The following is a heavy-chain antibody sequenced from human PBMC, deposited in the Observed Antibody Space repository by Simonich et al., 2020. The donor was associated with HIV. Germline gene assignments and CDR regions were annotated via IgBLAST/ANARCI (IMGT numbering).Heavy chain of an antibody. V-gene: IGHV4-34*01. CDR1: GGSFSGYY. CDR3: ARLTASGLGEYFQH. D-gene: IGHD1-26*01. J-gene: IGHJ1*01. Sequence: QVQLQQWGAGLLKPSETLSLTCAVYGGSFSGYYWGWIRQPPGKGLEWMGEINHRGSTNYNPSLKRRVTISVDTSKNQFSLKLSSVTAADTAVYYCARLTASGLGEYFQHWGQGTLVTVSS. CDR2: INHRGST.